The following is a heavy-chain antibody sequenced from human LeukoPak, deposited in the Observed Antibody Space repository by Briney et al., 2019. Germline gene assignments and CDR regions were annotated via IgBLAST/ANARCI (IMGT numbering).Heavy chain of an antibody. V-gene: IGHV3-43*02. D-gene: IGHD6-6*01. CDR1: GFTFDGYA. CDR3: AKDIFLYSSSSGDY. Sequence: GGSLRLSCAASGFTFDGYAMHWVRQAPGKGLEWVSLISGDGGSTYYADSVKGRFTISRDNSKNSLYLQMNSLRTEDTALYYCAKDIFLYSSSSGDYWGQGTLVTVSS. CDR2: ISGDGGST. J-gene: IGHJ4*02.